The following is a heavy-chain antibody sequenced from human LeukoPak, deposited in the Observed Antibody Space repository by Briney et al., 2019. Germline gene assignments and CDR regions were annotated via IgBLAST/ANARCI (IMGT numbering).Heavy chain of an antibody. Sequence: GGSLRLSCTASGFTLSSYEMTWIRQAPGKGLEWVSSISSSSSYIYYADSVKGRFTISRDNAKNSLYLQMNSLRAEDTAVYYCARGRGSYYVLADYFDYWGQGTLVTVSS. J-gene: IGHJ4*02. V-gene: IGHV3-21*01. CDR1: GFTLSSYE. CDR3: ARGRGSYYVLADYFDY. D-gene: IGHD1-26*01. CDR2: ISSSSSYI.